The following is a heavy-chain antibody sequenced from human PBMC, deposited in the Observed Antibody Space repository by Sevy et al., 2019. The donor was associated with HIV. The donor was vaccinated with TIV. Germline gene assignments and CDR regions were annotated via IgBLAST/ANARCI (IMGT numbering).Heavy chain of an antibody. CDR1: GGSISSYY. J-gene: IGHJ6*02. Sequence: SETLSLTCTVSGGSISSYYWSWIRQPPGKGLEWIGYIYYSGSTNYNPYLTSRVTISVDTSKNQFSLKLSTVTAANTAVYYYARVGCLQTPNYYYYGMDIWGQGTTVTVSS. CDR3: ARVGCLQTPNYYYYGMDI. D-gene: IGHD4-4*01. CDR2: IYYSGST. V-gene: IGHV4-59*13.